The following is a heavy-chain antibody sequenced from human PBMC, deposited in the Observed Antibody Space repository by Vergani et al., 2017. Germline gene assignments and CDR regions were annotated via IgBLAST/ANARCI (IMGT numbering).Heavy chain of an antibody. D-gene: IGHD1-1*01. CDR1: GFTFSSYG. J-gene: IGHJ4*02. CDR3: AKEDWNDVFDY. V-gene: IGHV3-30*18. CDR2: ISYDGSNK. Sequence: VQLLESGGGVVQPGRSLRLSCAASGFTFSSYGMHWVRQAPGKGLEWVAVISYDGSNKYYADSVKGRFTISRDNSKNTLYLQMNSLRAEDTAVYYCAKEDWNDVFDYWGQGTLVTVSS.